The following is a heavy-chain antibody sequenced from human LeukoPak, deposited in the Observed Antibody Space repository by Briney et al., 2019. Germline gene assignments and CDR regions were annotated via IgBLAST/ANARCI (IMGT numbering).Heavy chain of an antibody. Sequence: GGALRLSCAASGFTISTNYMSWVRQAPGKGLEWVSVMYTGGSTYYADSVKGRFTISRDNSKNTLYLQMNSLRAEDTALYYCARAPFYYDSSGYPYFDGWGQGTLVTVSS. D-gene: IGHD3-22*01. CDR2: MYTGGST. CDR1: GFTISTNY. V-gene: IGHV3-53*01. CDR3: ARAPFYYDSSGYPYFDG. J-gene: IGHJ4*02.